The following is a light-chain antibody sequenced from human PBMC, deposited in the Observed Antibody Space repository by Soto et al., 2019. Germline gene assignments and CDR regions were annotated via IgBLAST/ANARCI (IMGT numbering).Light chain of an antibody. Sequence: DIVMTQSPDSLAVSLGERATINCKSSQSVFYSSNNKNYLTWYQQKPGQPPKLLIYWASTRESGVPDRFSGSGSGTDFTFTISSLQAEDVAVYYCQQYYSTITFGGGTKVEIK. CDR2: WAS. CDR3: QQYYSTIT. V-gene: IGKV4-1*01. CDR1: QSVFYSSNNKNY. J-gene: IGKJ4*01.